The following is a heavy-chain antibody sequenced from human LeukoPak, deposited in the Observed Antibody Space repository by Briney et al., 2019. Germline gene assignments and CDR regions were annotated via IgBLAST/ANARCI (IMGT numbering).Heavy chain of an antibody. D-gene: IGHD3-22*01. J-gene: IGHJ3*02. CDR3: ARSERIIMILGGAFDI. V-gene: IGHV4-59*08. CDR1: GDSISSYY. CDR2: IYYSGST. Sequence: PSETLSLTCTVSGDSISSYYWSWIRQPPGKGLEWIGYIYYSGSTNYSPSLKSRVTISVGTSKNQFSLKLSSVTAADTAVYYCARSERIIMILGGAFDIWGQGTVVTVSS.